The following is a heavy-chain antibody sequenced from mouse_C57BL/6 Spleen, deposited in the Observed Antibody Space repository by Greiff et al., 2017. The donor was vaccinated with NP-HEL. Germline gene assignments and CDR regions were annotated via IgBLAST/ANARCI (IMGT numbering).Heavy chain of an antibody. V-gene: IGHV1-69*01. J-gene: IGHJ1*03. Sequence: VQLQQPGAELVMPGASVKLSCKASGYTFTSYWMHWVKQRPGQGLEWIGEIDPSDSYTNYNQKFKGKSTLTVDKSSSTAYMQLSSLTSEDSAVCYCARRGGSSYYWYFDVWGTGTTVTVSS. CDR1: GYTFTSYW. D-gene: IGHD1-1*01. CDR2: IDPSDSYT. CDR3: ARRGGSSYYWYFDV.